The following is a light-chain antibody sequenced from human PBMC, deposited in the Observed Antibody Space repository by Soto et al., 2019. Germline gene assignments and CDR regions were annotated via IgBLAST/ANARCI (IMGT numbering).Light chain of an antibody. CDR1: HSVSSSY. V-gene: IGKV3-20*01. Sequence: ENVLTQSPGTLSLSPGERATLSCRASHSVSSSYLAWYQQKPGQAPRLLIYGASSRATGIPDRFSGSGSGTDFTLTISRLEPEDFAVYYCQQYGSSRTWTFGQGTKVGIK. J-gene: IGKJ1*01. CDR2: GAS. CDR3: QQYGSSRTWT.